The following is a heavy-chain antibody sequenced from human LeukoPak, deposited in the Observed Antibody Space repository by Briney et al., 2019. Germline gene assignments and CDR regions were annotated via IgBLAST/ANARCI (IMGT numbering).Heavy chain of an antibody. CDR1: GYTFTSYY. D-gene: IGHD5-18*01. V-gene: IGHV1-46*01. J-gene: IGHJ4*02. CDR3: ARGGVAGIQLWLCSDY. Sequence: ASVKVSCKASGYTFTSYYMHWVRQAPGQGLEWMGIINPSGGSTSYAQKFQGRVTMTRDTSTSTVYMELSSLRSEDTAVYYCARGGVAGIQLWLCSDYWGQGTLVTVSS. CDR2: INPSGGST.